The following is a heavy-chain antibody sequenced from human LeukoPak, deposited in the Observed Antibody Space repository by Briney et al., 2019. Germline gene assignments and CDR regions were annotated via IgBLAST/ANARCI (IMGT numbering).Heavy chain of an antibody. J-gene: IGHJ4*02. Sequence: GGSLRLSCAASGFTFTNYAMHWVRQPPGRGLEWVSIIYYDGDTSYADSVKGRFSISRDISKNTLYLQMSSLRADDTAMYYCAKGGEMRTFFFDSWGQGSLVTVSS. V-gene: IGHV3-NL1*01. CDR3: AKGGEMRTFFFDS. D-gene: IGHD3-16*01. CDR1: GFTFTNYA. CDR2: IYYDGDT.